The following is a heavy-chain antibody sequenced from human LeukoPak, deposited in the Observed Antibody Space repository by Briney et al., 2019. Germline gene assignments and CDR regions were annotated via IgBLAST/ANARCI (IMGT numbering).Heavy chain of an antibody. J-gene: IGHJ4*02. CDR1: GFTFSSYS. Sequence: PGRSLRLSCAASGFTFSSYSMNWVRQAPGKGLEWVSYISSSSSTIYYADSVKGRFTISRDNAKNSLYLQMNSLRAEDTAVYYCARAYCGGDCYRAEFDYWGQGTLVTVSS. CDR3: ARAYCGGDCYRAEFDY. CDR2: ISSSSSTI. D-gene: IGHD2-21*01. V-gene: IGHV3-48*01.